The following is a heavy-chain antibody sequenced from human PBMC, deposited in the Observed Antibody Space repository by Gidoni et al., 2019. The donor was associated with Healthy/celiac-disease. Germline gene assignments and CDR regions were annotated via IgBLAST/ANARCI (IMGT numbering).Heavy chain of an antibody. Sequence: QVQLQESGPGLVKPSGTLSLTCAVAGGAISSSNWGSWVRQPPGTGPEWIGEIYHIGSTNDNPALKRRVTISVDKSKNQFSLKLSSVTAADTAVYYCARLGNYGSGRVDYWGQGTLVTVSS. CDR1: GGAISSSNW. CDR3: ARLGNYGSGRVDY. CDR2: IYHIGST. D-gene: IGHD3-10*01. J-gene: IGHJ4*02. V-gene: IGHV4-4*02.